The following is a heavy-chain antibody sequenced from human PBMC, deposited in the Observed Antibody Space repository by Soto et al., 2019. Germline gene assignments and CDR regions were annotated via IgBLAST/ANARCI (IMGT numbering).Heavy chain of an antibody. CDR2: ISWNSGSI. J-gene: IGHJ3*02. CDR3: AKLGGPFDI. Sequence: GGSLRLSCAASGFTFDDYAMHWVRQAPGKGLEWVSGISWNSGSIGYADSVKGRFTISRDNAKNSLYLQMSSLRAEDTALYYCAKLGGPFDIWGQGTMVTVSS. V-gene: IGHV3-9*01. D-gene: IGHD2-15*01. CDR1: GFTFDDYA.